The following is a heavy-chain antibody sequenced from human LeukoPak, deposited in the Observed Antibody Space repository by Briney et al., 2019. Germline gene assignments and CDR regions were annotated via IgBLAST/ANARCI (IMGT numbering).Heavy chain of an antibody. V-gene: IGHV4-4*07. CDR1: GGSISNYY. CDR3: ASHHGPMVRGDWFDP. Sequence: PSETLSLTCTVSGGSISNYYWSWIRQPTGKGLEWIGRIYSSGSTDYNPSLKSRVTISVDTSKNQFSLKLSSVTAADTAVYYCASHHGPMVRGDWFDPWGQGTLVTVSS. J-gene: IGHJ5*02. CDR2: IYSSGST. D-gene: IGHD3-10*01.